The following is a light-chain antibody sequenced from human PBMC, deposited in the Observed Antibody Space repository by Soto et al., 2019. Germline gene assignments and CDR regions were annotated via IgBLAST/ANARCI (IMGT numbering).Light chain of an antibody. Sequence: EIVLTQSPATLSLSHGEGATRSCRASQSISNYLAWYQQKPGQAPRLLIYDASDRATGVPARFSGSGSGTDFTLTISSLEPEDFATYYCQQDYRSSITFGQGTRLEIK. J-gene: IGKJ5*01. CDR2: DAS. CDR1: QSISNY. V-gene: IGKV3-11*01. CDR3: QQDYRSSIT.